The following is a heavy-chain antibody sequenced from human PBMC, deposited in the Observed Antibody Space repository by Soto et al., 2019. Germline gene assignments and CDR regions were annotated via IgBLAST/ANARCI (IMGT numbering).Heavy chain of an antibody. CDR3: ARRVVNDAFDI. CDR1: GGSISGGFF. V-gene: IGHV4-31*03. J-gene: IGHJ3*02. CDR2: ISYSGST. Sequence: PSETLSLTCTVSGGSISGGFFWTWIRQHPGKGLEWIGYISYSGSTYYNPSLKSRVTISVDTSKTHFSLKLSSATAADTAVYYCARRVVNDAFDIWGQGTMVTVSS.